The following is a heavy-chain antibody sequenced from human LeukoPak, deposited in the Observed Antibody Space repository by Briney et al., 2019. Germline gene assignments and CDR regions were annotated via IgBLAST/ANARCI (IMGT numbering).Heavy chain of an antibody. J-gene: IGHJ4*02. Sequence: SETLSLTCAVYGGSFSGYYWSWIRQPPGKGLEWIGHIYHSGSTYYNPSLTSRVTISVDTSKNQFSLKRSSVTAADTAVYYCAGEPALAAPGDYWGQGTLVTVSS. V-gene: IGHV4-34*01. CDR1: GGSFSGYY. CDR2: IYHSGST. D-gene: IGHD6-19*01. CDR3: AGEPALAAPGDY.